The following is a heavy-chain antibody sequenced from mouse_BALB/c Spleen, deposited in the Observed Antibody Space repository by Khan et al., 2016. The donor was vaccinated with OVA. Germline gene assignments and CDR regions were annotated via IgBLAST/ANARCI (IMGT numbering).Heavy chain of an antibody. CDR3: ARGEVRFAY. CDR1: GFNIKDYY. Sequence: IQLVQSGAEFVRPGALVKLSCKASGFNIKDYYMHWVKQRPEQGLEWIGWIDPANGNTIYDPKFQDKASITADTSSNTAYLQLSSLTSEDTAVYYCARGEVRFAYWGQGTLVTVSA. J-gene: IGHJ3*01. CDR2: IDPANGNT. D-gene: IGHD2-14*01. V-gene: IGHV14-1*02.